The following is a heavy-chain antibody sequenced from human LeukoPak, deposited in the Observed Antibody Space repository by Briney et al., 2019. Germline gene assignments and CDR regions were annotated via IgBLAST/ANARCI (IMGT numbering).Heavy chain of an antibody. CDR3: ARDDIWFGEFSY. Sequence: PGGSLRLSCAASGFTFSSYEMNWVRQAPGKGLEWVSYISSSGSTIYYADSVKGRFTISRDNAKNSLYLQMNSLRAEDTAVYYCARDDIWFGEFSYWGQGTLVTVSS. V-gene: IGHV3-48*03. J-gene: IGHJ4*02. D-gene: IGHD3-10*01. CDR2: ISSSGSTI. CDR1: GFTFSSYE.